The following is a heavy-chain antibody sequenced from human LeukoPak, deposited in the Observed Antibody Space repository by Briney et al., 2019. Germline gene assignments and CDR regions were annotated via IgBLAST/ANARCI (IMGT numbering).Heavy chain of an antibody. CDR3: ARGWDVLEQQLRGGYYFDY. Sequence: ASETLSLTCAVYGGSFSGYYWSWIRQPPGKGLEWIGEINHSGSTNYNPSLKSRVTISVDTSKNQFSLELSSVTAADTAVYYCARGWDVLEQQLRGGYYFDYWGQGTLVTVSS. J-gene: IGHJ4*02. CDR1: GGSFSGYY. CDR2: INHSGST. V-gene: IGHV4-34*01. D-gene: IGHD6-13*01.